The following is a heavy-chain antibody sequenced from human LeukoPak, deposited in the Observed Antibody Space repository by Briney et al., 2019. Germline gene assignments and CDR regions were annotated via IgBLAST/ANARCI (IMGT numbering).Heavy chain of an antibody. V-gene: IGHV3-23*01. CDR3: AKNLGPLYSSGSDY. J-gene: IGHJ4*02. CDR2: ISGSGGST. CDR1: GFTFSSYA. D-gene: IGHD6-25*01. Sequence: GGSLRLSCAASGFTFSSYAMSWVRQAPGKGLEWVSAISGSGGSTYYADSVKGRFTISRDNAKNTVYLQMNSLRGEDTAVYYCAKNLGPLYSSGSDYWGQGTLVTVSS.